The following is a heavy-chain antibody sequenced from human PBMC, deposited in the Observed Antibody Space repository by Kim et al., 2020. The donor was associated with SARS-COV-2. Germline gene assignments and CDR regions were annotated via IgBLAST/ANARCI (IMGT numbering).Heavy chain of an antibody. CDR3: VHGSPGMATRGFQS. D-gene: IGHD3-10*01. CDR2: ITSSGTAT. CDR1: GFIFNNYA. J-gene: IGHJ4*02. Sequence: GGSLRLSCAASGFIFNNYAMNWVRQAPGKGLEWVAGITSSGTATYYADSVKGRFTISRDNSKNTVFLQMNSPRGNDTALYFCVHGSPGMATRGFQSWGQGTSVTVSS. V-gene: IGHV3-23*01.